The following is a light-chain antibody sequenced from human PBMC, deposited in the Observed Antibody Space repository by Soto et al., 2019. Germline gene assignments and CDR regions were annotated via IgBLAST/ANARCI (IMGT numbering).Light chain of an antibody. Sequence: IQLTQSPSSLSASVGDRVTITCRASQGINKFLAWYQQRPGKAPQLLVYGASSRATGIPDRFSGSGSGTDFTLSISRLEPEDFAVYYCQQYSSLWTFGQGTKVEIK. CDR1: QGINKF. J-gene: IGKJ1*01. V-gene: IGKV1-NL1*01. CDR2: GAS. CDR3: QQYSSLWT.